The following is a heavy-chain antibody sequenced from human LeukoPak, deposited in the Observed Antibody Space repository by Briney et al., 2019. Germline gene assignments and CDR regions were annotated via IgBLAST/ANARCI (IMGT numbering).Heavy chain of an antibody. D-gene: IGHD3-22*01. CDR2: INPNSGGT. Sequence: ASVKVSCXASGYTFTGYYMHWVRQAPGQGLEWMGWINPNSGGTNYAQKFQGRVTMTRDTSISTAYMELSRLRSDDTAVYYCAREGGSSGYYQNLDYWGQGTLVTVSS. V-gene: IGHV1-2*02. CDR3: AREGGSSGYYQNLDY. J-gene: IGHJ4*02. CDR1: GYTFTGYY.